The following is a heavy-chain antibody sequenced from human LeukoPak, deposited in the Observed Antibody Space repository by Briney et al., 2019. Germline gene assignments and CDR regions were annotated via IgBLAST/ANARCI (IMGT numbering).Heavy chain of an antibody. V-gene: IGHV4-38-2*01. J-gene: IGHJ4*01. D-gene: IGHD6-13*01. CDR1: GYSISSGYY. CDR2: IYHSGST. Sequence: SETLSLTCAVSGYSISSGYYWGWIRQPPGKGLEWIGSIYHSGSTYYNPSLKSRVTISVDTSKNQFSLRLSSVTAAHTAVYYCARGLRGSSYYFDYWGHGTLVTVSS. CDR3: ARGLRGSSYYFDY.